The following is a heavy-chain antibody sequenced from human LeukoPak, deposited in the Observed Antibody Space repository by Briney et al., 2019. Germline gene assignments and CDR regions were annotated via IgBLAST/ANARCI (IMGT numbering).Heavy chain of an antibody. V-gene: IGHV3-11*01. CDR3: AKDKTPPRIAVGAFDI. D-gene: IGHD6-13*01. Sequence: GGSLRLSCAASGFTFSDYYMSWIRQAPGKGLEWVSYISSSGSTIYYADSVKGRFTISRDNAKNSLYLQMNSLRAEDTAVYYCAKDKTPPRIAVGAFDIWGQGTMVTVSS. J-gene: IGHJ3*02. CDR2: ISSSGSTI. CDR1: GFTFSDYY.